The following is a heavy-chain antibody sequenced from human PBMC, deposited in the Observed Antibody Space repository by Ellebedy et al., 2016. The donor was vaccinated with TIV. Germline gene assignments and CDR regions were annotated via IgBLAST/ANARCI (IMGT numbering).Heavy chain of an antibody. CDR2: IYYSGST. D-gene: IGHD1-26*01. CDR1: GGFISSYY. V-gene: IGHV4-59*12. J-gene: IGHJ4*02. Sequence: SETLSLXXTVSGGFISSYYWSWIRQPPGKGLEWIGYIYYSGSTNYNPSLKSRVTISVDTSKNQFSLKLSSVTAADTAVYYCARGPPVGRLDSWGQGSLVTVSS. CDR3: ARGPPVGRLDS.